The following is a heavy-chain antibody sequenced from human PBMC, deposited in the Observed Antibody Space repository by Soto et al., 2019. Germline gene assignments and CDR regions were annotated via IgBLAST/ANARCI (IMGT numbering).Heavy chain of an antibody. D-gene: IGHD2-21*01. J-gene: IGHJ6*01. CDR1: VVSIRSSIYS. Sequence: SETLSLTCSVSVVSIRSSIYSLAWIRQPPWKGLDWIGNIYYSGNTYYNPSLKSRVTISVDTSKNQFSLKLGSVTAADTAVYYCARLPVEAITEDADMDVWGQGTTVIVSS. CDR3: ARLPVEAITEDADMDV. CDR2: IYYSGNT. V-gene: IGHV4-39*01.